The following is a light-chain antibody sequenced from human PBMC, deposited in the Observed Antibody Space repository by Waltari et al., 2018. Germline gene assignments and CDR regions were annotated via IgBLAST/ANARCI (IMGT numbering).Light chain of an antibody. CDR2: DAS. CDR3: QKYGTLPAT. CDR1: QSVSRT. Sequence: EIVLTQSPGTLSLSPGERATLSCRASQSVSRTLAWYQQQPGQAPRRLIYDASSRATGIPDRFSGSGSGTDFSLTISRLEPEDFAVYYCQKYGTLPATFGQGTKVEIK. J-gene: IGKJ1*01. V-gene: IGKV3-20*01.